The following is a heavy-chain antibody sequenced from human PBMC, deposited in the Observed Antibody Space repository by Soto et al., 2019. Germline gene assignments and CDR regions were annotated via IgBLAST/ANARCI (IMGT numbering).Heavy chain of an antibody. V-gene: IGHV4-34*01. D-gene: IGHD3-16*02. CDR3: ARGGYVWGSYRSWVY. CDR1: GGSFSGYY. J-gene: IGHJ4*02. Sequence: PSETLSLTCAVYGGSFSGYYLSWIRQPPGKGLEWIGEINHSGSTNYNPSLKSRVTISVDTSKNQFSLKLSSVTAADTAVYYCARGGYVWGSYRSWVYWGQGTLVTVS. CDR2: INHSGST.